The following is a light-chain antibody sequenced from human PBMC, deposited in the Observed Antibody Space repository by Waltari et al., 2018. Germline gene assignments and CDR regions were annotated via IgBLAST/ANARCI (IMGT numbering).Light chain of an antibody. J-gene: IGKJ1*01. CDR2: GAS. Sequence: EIVLTQSPGTLSLSPGDTAILSCRASQSVSKYLAWYQQKPGHAPRLLIFGASSRATGIPDRFSGSGSGTDLSLTISRVEPEDFAVYYCQQYVSLPATFGQGTKVEIE. CDR1: QSVSKY. CDR3: QQYVSLPAT. V-gene: IGKV3-20*01.